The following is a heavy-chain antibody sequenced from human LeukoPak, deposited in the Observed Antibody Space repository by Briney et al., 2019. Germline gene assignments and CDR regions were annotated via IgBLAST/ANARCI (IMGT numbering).Heavy chain of an antibody. CDR1: GGSISSYY. CDR2: IYYSGST. Sequence: SETLSLTCTVSGGSISSYYWSWIRQPPGKGLEWIGYIYYSGSTNYNPALKSRVTISVDTSKNQFSLKLSSVTAADTAVYYCARDIGYYDILTGYYVRGDYFDYWGQGTLVTVSS. J-gene: IGHJ4*02. CDR3: ARDIGYYDILTGYYVRGDYFDY. V-gene: IGHV4-59*12. D-gene: IGHD3-9*01.